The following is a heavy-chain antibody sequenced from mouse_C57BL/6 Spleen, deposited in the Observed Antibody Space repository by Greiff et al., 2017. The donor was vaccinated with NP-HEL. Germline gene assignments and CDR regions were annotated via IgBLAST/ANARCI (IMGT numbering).Heavy chain of an antibody. V-gene: IGHV2-2*01. D-gene: IGHD3-2*02. Sequence: VQLQQSGPGLVQPSQSLSITCTVSGFSLTSYGVHWVRQSPGKGLEWLGVIWSGGSTDYNAAFISRLSISKDNSKSQVFFKMNSLQADDTAIYYCARKEATGGAMDYWGQGTSVTVSS. CDR1: GFSLTSYG. J-gene: IGHJ4*01. CDR2: IWSGGST. CDR3: ARKEATGGAMDY.